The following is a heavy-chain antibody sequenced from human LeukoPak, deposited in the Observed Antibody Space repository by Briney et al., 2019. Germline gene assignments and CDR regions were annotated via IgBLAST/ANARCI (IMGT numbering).Heavy chain of an antibody. CDR2: ISSSGSTI. CDR1: GFTFSDYY. Sequence: PGGSLRLSCAASGFTFSDYYMSRIRQAPGKGLEWVSYISSSGSTIYYADSVKGRFTISRDNAKNSLYLQMNSLRAEDTAVYYCARDPAMIVVLSRSYFDYWGQGTLVTVSA. V-gene: IGHV3-11*04. D-gene: IGHD3-22*01. J-gene: IGHJ4*02. CDR3: ARDPAMIVVLSRSYFDY.